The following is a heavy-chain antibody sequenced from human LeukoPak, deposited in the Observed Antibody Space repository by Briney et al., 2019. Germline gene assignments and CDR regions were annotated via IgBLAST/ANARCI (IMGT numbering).Heavy chain of an antibody. Sequence: PGRSLRLSCAASGFTFSSYAMHWVRQAPGKGLEWVAVISYDGSNKYYADSVKGRFTISRDNSKNTLYLQMNSLRAEDTAVYYCARELEPYGSGTSFDYWGQGTLVTVSS. CDR3: ARELEPYGSGTSFDY. J-gene: IGHJ4*02. CDR1: GFTFSSYA. CDR2: ISYDGSNK. V-gene: IGHV3-30-3*01. D-gene: IGHD3-10*01.